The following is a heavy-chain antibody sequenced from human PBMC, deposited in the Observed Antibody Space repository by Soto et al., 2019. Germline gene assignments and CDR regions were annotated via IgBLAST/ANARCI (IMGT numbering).Heavy chain of an antibody. D-gene: IGHD6-25*01. J-gene: IGHJ4*02. CDR2: IYYTGAT. Sequence: QVELQESGPRLVKSSGTLSLTCEVSSGSISTGNWWSWVRQPPGKGLEWIGEIYYTGATNYNPSLKSRVTLTIDKSNDQFSLILTSATAAATAVYYCARVFSSGSGWMYYFDFWGQGILVSVSS. CDR1: SGSISTGNW. CDR3: ARVFSSGSGWMYYFDF. V-gene: IGHV4-4*02.